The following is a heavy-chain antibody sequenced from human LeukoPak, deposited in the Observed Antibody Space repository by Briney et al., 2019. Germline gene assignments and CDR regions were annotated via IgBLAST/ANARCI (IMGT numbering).Heavy chain of an antibody. V-gene: IGHV3-23*01. CDR1: GFTVTAYA. J-gene: IGHJ4*02. CDR3: VKSGWGADCYLLDY. CDR2: ISSGGDIT. Sequence: GGSLSLSCAASGFTVTAYARSWLRQTPEKGLEWVSSISSGGDITHHPNSVMGRFTISRDISRSALYLQMNSLRVEDTVVYCCVKSGWGADCYLLDYWLLGTMVTVSS. D-gene: IGHD2-21*02.